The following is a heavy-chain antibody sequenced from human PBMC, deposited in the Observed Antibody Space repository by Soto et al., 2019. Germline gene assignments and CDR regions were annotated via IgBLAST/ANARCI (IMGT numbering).Heavy chain of an antibody. CDR1: GFTFSSYW. V-gene: IGHV3-74*01. CDR3: ARARGVGGNEDYFDY. D-gene: IGHD6-19*01. CDR2: INSDGSST. Sequence: EVQLVESGGGLVQPGGSLRLSCAASGFTFSSYWMHWVRQAPGKGLVWVSRINSDGSSTSYADSVKGRFTISRDNAKNTLYLQMNSLRAEDTAVYYCARARGVGGNEDYFDYWGQGTLVTVSS. J-gene: IGHJ4*02.